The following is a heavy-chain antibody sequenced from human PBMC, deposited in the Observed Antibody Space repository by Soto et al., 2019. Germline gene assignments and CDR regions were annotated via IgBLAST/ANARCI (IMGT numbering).Heavy chain of an antibody. D-gene: IGHD1-26*01. V-gene: IGHV3-33*01. CDR1: GFTFSSYG. CDR3: ARDLIVGAPDGAMDV. Sequence: QVQLVESGGGVVQPGRSLRLSCAASGFTFSSYGMHWVRQAPGKGLEWVAVIWYDGSNKYYADSVKGRFTISRDNSKNMLYLQMNSLRAEDTAVYYCARDLIVGAPDGAMDVWGQGTTVTVSS. CDR2: IWYDGSNK. J-gene: IGHJ6*02.